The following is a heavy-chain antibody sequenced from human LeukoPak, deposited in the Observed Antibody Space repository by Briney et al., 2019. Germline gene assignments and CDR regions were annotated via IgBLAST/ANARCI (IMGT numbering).Heavy chain of an antibody. CDR3: AGGIGVSGARGDYFDY. Sequence: GSLRLSCAASGFTVSSNYMSWLRQAPPKALQWVSVIYRGGSTYHAHSVQGRFTISRHNSKHTPYLQLTSLRADDTPVYYCAGGIGVSGARGDYFDYWGQGTLVTVSS. CDR2: IYRGGST. V-gene: IGHV3-53*01. J-gene: IGHJ4*02. CDR1: GFTVSSNY. D-gene: IGHD3-10*01.